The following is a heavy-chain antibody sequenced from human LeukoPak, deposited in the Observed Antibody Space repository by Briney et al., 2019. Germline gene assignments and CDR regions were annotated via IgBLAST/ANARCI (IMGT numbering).Heavy chain of an antibody. D-gene: IGHD1-26*01. CDR2: IYYSGST. V-gene: IGHV4-59*08. J-gene: IGHJ4*02. CDR3: ARGAYYLGSYLYYFDY. Sequence: SETLSLTCTVSGGSISSYYWSWIRQPPGKGLEWIGYIYYSGSTNYNPSLKSRVTISVDTSKNQFSLKLSSVTAADTAVYYCARGAYYLGSYLYYFDYWGQGTLVTVSS. CDR1: GGSISSYY.